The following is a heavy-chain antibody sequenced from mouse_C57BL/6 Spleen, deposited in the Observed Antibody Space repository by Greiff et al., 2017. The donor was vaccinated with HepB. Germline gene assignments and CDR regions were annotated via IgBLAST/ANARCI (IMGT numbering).Heavy chain of an antibody. V-gene: IGHV1-18*01. CDR3: AMGGFAYYGSYYAMDY. D-gene: IGHD1-1*01. CDR2: INPNNGGT. J-gene: IGHJ4*01. CDR1: GYTFTDYN. Sequence: VHVKQSGPELVKPGASVKIPCKASGYTFTDYNMDWVKQSHGKSLEWIGDINPNNGGTIYNQKFKGKATLTVDKSSSTAYMELRSLTSEDTAVYYCAMGGFAYYGSYYAMDYWGQGTSVTVSS.